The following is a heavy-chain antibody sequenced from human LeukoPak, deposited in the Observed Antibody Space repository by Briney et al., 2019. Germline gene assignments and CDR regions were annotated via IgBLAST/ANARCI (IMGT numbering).Heavy chain of an antibody. Sequence: TGRSLRLSCAASGFTFSSYAMSWVRQAPGKGLEWVSDISASGGGTYYADSVKGRFTISRDNSKNTLYLRMNSLRAEHTALYYCAKEGNDYGDYVFDSWGQGTLVTVSS. CDR1: GFTFSSYA. V-gene: IGHV3-23*01. CDR2: ISASGGGT. J-gene: IGHJ5*01. CDR3: AKEGNDYGDYVFDS. D-gene: IGHD4-17*01.